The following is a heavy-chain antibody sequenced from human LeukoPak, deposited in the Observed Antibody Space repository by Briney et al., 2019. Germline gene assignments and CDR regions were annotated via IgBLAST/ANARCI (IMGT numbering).Heavy chain of an antibody. D-gene: IGHD3-3*01. Sequence: GASVKVSCKASGYTFTSYDINWVRQATGQGLELMGWMNPNSGNTGYAQKFQGRVTMTRNTSISTAYMELSSLRSEDTAVYYCARGVLVYDFWSGSRPNLDYWGQGTLVTVSS. V-gene: IGHV1-8*01. CDR3: ARGVLVYDFWSGSRPNLDY. CDR1: GYTFTSYD. J-gene: IGHJ4*02. CDR2: MNPNSGNT.